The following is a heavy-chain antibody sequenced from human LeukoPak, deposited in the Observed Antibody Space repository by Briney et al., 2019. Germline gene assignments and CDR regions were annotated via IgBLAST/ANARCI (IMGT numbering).Heavy chain of an antibody. J-gene: IGHJ5*02. CDR3: AKDGGSGSYYNGWFDP. D-gene: IGHD3-10*01. CDR2: ISWDGGST. Sequence: SGGSLRLSCAASGFTFDDYAMHWVRQAPGKGLEWVSLISWDGGSTYYADSVKGRFTLSRDNSKNSLYLQMNSLRAEDTALYYCAKDGGSGSYYNGWFDPWGQGTLVTVSS. CDR1: GFTFDDYA. V-gene: IGHV3-43D*04.